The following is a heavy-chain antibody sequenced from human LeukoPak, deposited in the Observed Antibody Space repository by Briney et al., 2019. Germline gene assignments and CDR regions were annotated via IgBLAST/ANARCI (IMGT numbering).Heavy chain of an antibody. CDR3: ASLLYSNPPFDY. CDR2: IYHSGST. J-gene: IGHJ4*02. Sequence: SETLSPTCAVSGYSISSGYYWGWIRQPPGKGLEWIGSIYHSGSTYYNPSLKSRVTISVDTSKNQFSLKLSSVTAADTAVYYCASLLYSNPPFDYWGQGTLVTVSS. V-gene: IGHV4-38-2*01. D-gene: IGHD4-11*01. CDR1: GYSISSGYY.